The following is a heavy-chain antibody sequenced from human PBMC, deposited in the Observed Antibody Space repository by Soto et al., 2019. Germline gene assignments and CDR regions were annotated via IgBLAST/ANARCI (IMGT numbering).Heavy chain of an antibody. CDR3: ARPSYASGSYYTELDY. J-gene: IGHJ4*02. CDR2: ISAYNGNT. Sequence: ASVKVSCKASGCTFTSYGNNWVRPAPGQGLEWMGWISAYNGNTNYTQKLQGRVSMTTDTSTSKAYMQLRSLRSDETAVYYCARPSYASGSYYTELDYWGQGTLVTVSS. D-gene: IGHD3-10*01. V-gene: IGHV1-18*01. CDR1: GCTFTSYG.